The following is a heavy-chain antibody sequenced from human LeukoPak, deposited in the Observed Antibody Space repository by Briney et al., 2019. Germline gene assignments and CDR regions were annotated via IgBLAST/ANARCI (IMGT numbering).Heavy chain of an antibody. V-gene: IGHV4-39*01. Sequence: SETLSLTCTVSGGSISSSSYYWGWIRQPPGKGLEWIGSIYYSGSTYYNPSLKSRVTISVHTSKNQFSLKLSSVTAADTAVYYCARRGPRSGSYSYYFDYWGQGTLVTVSS. J-gene: IGHJ4*02. CDR1: GGSISSSSYY. D-gene: IGHD3-10*01. CDR3: ARRGPRSGSYSYYFDY. CDR2: IYYSGST.